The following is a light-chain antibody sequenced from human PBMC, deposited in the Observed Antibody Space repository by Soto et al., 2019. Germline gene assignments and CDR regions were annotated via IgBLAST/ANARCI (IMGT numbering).Light chain of an antibody. CDR1: STDVGGYTY. CDR2: EVR. J-gene: IGLJ2*01. CDR3: SSYTATNTMI. V-gene: IGLV2-14*01. Sequence: QSVLTQPASVSGSPGQSITISCTGTSTDVGGYTYVSWYQQHPGEVPKLMIYEVRNRPSGVSDRFSGSKSGNTASLTISGLQAEDEAEYYCSSYTATNTMIFGGGTKVTVL.